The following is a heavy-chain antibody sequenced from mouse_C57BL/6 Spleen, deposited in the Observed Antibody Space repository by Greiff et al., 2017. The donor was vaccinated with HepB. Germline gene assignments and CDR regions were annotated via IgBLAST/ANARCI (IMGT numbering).Heavy chain of an antibody. Sequence: QVQLQHSGAELARPGASVKLSCKASGYTFTSYGISWVKQRTGQGLEWIGEIYPRSGNTYYNAKFKGKATLTADKSSSTAYMELRSLTSEDSAVYFCARSGSYGSSPWYFDGWGTGTTVTVSS. D-gene: IGHD1-1*01. J-gene: IGHJ1*03. CDR2: IYPRSGNT. V-gene: IGHV1-81*01. CDR1: GYTFTSYG. CDR3: ARSGSYGSSPWYFDG.